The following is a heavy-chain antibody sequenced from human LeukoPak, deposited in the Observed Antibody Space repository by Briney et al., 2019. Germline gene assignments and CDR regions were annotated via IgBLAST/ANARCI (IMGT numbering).Heavy chain of an antibody. CDR2: ISGSGDNT. D-gene: IGHD6-6*01. V-gene: IGHV3-23*01. Sequence: GGSLRLSCAASGFTFSSYAMSWVRQVPGEGLEWVSVISGSGDNTYYADSVKGRFTISRDNSKNMLYLQMNSQRAEDTAVYYCAKWKYSNSGIDDYWGQGTLVTVSS. CDR1: GFTFSSYA. J-gene: IGHJ4*02. CDR3: AKWKYSNSGIDDY.